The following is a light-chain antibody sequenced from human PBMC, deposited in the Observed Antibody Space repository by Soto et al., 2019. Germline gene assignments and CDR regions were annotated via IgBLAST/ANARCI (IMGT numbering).Light chain of an antibody. CDR3: CSYAGSSIVV. V-gene: IGLV2-23*02. CDR2: EVS. CDR1: SSDVGSYNL. Sequence: QSALTQPASVSGSPGQSITISCTGTSSDVGSYNLVSWYQQHPGKAPKIMIYEVSKRPWGVSNRCSGSKSGNTASLTISGRQADEEADYYCCSYAGSSIVVFGGGTKVTVL. J-gene: IGLJ2*01.